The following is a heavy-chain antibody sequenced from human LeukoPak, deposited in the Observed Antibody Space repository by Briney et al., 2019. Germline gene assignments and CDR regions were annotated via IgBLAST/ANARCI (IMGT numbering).Heavy chain of an antibody. CDR3: AKDIYSSGSHPSVAY. CDR2: IRWNSGYI. J-gene: IGHJ4*02. V-gene: IGHV3-9*01. Sequence: GGTLRLSCAASGFTYDDYAMHWVRHAPGKGLEWVSGIRWNSGYIGYADSVKGGFTISRDSAKNSLYLQKDSLRAEDTALYCCAKDIYSSGSHPSVAYWGQGTLVTVSS. CDR1: GFTYDDYA. D-gene: IGHD6-19*01.